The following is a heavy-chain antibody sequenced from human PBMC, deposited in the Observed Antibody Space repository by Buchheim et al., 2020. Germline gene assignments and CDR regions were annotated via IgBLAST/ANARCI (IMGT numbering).Heavy chain of an antibody. CDR1: GGSFSGYY. CDR3: ARGLEQLVRFDY. Sequence: QVQLQQWGAGLLKPSETLSLTCAVYGGSFSGYYWSWIRQPPGKGLEWIGEINHSGSTNYNPSLKRRVTISVDTYKNQFSLKLSSVTAADTAVYYCARGLEQLVRFDYWGQGTL. CDR2: INHSGST. J-gene: IGHJ4*02. D-gene: IGHD6-6*01. V-gene: IGHV4-34*01.